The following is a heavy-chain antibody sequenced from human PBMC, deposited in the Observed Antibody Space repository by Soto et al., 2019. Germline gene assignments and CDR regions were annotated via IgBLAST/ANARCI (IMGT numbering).Heavy chain of an antibody. Sequence: QVQLVQSGAEVKTPGSSVKVSCKASGGTFNSYSIDWLRQAPGQGLEWMGGIIPMSGRPNYAQRLQGRVTFSADKSKNTAYMEVNSLTKEDTAVYYCARRGRESANWFDPWGQGTLVTVSS. J-gene: IGHJ5*02. CDR1: GGTFNSYS. CDR2: IIPMSGRP. V-gene: IGHV1-69*06. CDR3: ARRGRESANWFDP.